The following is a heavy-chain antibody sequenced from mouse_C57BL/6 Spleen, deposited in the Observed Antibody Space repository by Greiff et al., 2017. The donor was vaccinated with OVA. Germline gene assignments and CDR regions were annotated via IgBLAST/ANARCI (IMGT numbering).Heavy chain of an antibody. J-gene: IGHJ4*01. CDR2: IDPANGTT. V-gene: IGHV14-3*01. Sequence: VQLQQSVAELVRPGASVKLSCTASGFNIKNTYMHWVKQRPEQGLEWIGRIDPANGTTKSAPKFQGKATITADTSSNTAYLQLRSLTSEDTAIYYCARSDDGLYYYAMDYWGQGTSVTVSS. CDR1: GFNIKNTY. CDR3: ARSDDGLYYYAMDY. D-gene: IGHD2-3*01.